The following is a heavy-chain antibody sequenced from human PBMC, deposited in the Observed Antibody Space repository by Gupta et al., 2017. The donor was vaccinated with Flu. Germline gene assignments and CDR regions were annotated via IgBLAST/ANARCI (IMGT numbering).Heavy chain of an antibody. V-gene: IGHV4-59*01. D-gene: IGHD3-9*01. Sequence: ESGPGLVKPSETLSLTCTVSGGSISSYYWSWIRQPPGKGLEWIGYIYYSGSTNYNPSLKSRVTISVDTSKNQFSLKLSSVTAADTAVYYCARDIRNYDILTGYYTAGFDYWGQGTLVTVSS. J-gene: IGHJ4*02. CDR3: ARDIRNYDILTGYYTAGFDY. CDR1: GGSISSYY. CDR2: IYYSGST.